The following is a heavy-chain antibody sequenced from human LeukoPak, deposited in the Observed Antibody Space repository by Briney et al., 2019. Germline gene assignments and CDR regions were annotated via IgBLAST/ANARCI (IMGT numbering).Heavy chain of an antibody. D-gene: IGHD2/OR15-2a*01. CDR3: AREPPESYYFDY. Sequence: GASVKVSCKTSGYIFSNHYIHWVRQAPGQGPEWMGIIRPNSGRADYTQKFQGRVTMTRNMSTTTVYMELTTLGSDDTAVYFCAREPPESYYFDYGGQGTLVTVSS. CDR2: IRPNSGRA. CDR1: GYIFSNHY. V-gene: IGHV1-46*01. J-gene: IGHJ4*02.